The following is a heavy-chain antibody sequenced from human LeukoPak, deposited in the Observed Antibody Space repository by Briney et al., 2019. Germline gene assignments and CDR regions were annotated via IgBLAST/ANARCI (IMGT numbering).Heavy chain of an antibody. CDR3: ARGFRGDNFDY. V-gene: IGHV4-38-2*02. D-gene: IGHD7-27*01. Sequence: SETLSLTCSVSGYSISSGYYWGWIRQSPGKGLEWIGTIHHSESTDYNPSLKSRVTISLHPSKNQFSLKLSSVTAADTAVYYCARGFRGDNFDYWGQGTLVTVSS. CDR2: IHHSEST. J-gene: IGHJ4*02. CDR1: GYSISSGYY.